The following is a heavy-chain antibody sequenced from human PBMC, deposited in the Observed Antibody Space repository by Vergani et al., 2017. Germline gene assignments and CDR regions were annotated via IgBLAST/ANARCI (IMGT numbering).Heavy chain of an antibody. V-gene: IGHV3-33*01. D-gene: IGHD1-1*01. CDR3: ARWGNEKRLDS. J-gene: IGHJ5*01. CDR2: IWYDASNK. Sequence: QVQLVESEGGVVQPGRSLTLSCVASGYTFSSHGMHWVRQAPGKGLEWVAVIWYDASNKYYGDSVKGRFTISRDNSKNTLYLQMNSLRVEDTAVYYCARWGNEKRLDSWGQGTLVTVSS. CDR1: GYTFSSHG.